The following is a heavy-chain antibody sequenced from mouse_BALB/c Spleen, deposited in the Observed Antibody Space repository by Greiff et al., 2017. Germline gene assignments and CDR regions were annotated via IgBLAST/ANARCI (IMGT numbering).Heavy chain of an antibody. Sequence: EVKLQESGPGLVKPSQSLSLTCSVSGYSITSCYFWYWIRQFPGNILEWMGYISYDGSNNYNPSLKNRISITRDTSKNQFFLKLNSVTTEDTATYYCARGDYYGSSYYFDYWGQGTTLTVSS. CDR2: ISYDGSN. V-gene: IGHV3-6*02. J-gene: IGHJ2*01. D-gene: IGHD1-1*01. CDR1: GYSITSCYF. CDR3: ARGDYYGSSYYFDY.